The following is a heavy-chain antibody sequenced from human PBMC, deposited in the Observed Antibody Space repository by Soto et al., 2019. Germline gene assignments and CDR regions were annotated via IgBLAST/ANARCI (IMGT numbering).Heavy chain of an antibody. J-gene: IGHJ4*02. CDR1: GFTFSNYG. CDR2: TSSDGSTK. D-gene: IGHD6-19*01. Sequence: QVQLVESGGGVVQPGTSLRLSCAASGFTFSNYGMHWVRQAPGKGLEWVAVTSSDGSTKYYADSVKGRFTISRDNYKNTLYLQMNSLTVEDTAVYYCESPYNAIPVTGTSYWGQGTLVTVSS. CDR3: ESPYNAIPVTGTSY. V-gene: IGHV3-30*03.